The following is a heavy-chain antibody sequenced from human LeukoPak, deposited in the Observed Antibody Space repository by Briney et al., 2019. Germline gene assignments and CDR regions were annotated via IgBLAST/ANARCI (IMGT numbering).Heavy chain of an antibody. CDR1: GGSFSGYY. CDR2: INHSGST. CDR3: ARGGAYCNSTSCRWGYNWFDP. J-gene: IGHJ5*02. Sequence: PSETLSLTCAVYGGSFSGYYWSWIRQPPGKGLEWIGEINHSGSTNYNPSLKSRVTISVDTSKNQFSLKLSSVTAADTAVYYCARGGAYCNSTSCRWGYNWFDPWGQGTLVTVSS. V-gene: IGHV4-34*01. D-gene: IGHD2-2*01.